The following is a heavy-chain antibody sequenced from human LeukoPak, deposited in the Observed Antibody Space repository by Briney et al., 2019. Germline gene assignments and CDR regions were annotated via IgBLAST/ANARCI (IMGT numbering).Heavy chain of an antibody. CDR1: GGSFSGYY. Sequence: PSETLSLTCAVYGGSFSGYYWSWIRQPPGKGLEWIGEINHSGSTNYNPSLKSRVTISVDTSKNQFSLKLSSVTAADTAVYYCARGLSPHTVVTLGVGFDYWGQGTLVTVSS. D-gene: IGHD2-15*01. CDR3: ARGLSPHTVVTLGVGFDY. V-gene: IGHV4-34*01. J-gene: IGHJ4*02. CDR2: INHSGST.